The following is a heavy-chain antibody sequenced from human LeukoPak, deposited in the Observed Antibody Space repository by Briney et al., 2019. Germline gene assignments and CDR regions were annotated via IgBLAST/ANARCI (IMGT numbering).Heavy chain of an antibody. Sequence: SETLSLTCTVSGGSISSYYWSWIRQPPGKGLEWIGYIYYSGSTNYNPSLKSRVTISGDTSKNQFSLKLSSVTAADTAMYYCARELRLYCSTTSCQNWFDPWGQGTLLTVSS. J-gene: IGHJ5*02. CDR1: GGSISSYY. CDR3: ARELRLYCSTTSCQNWFDP. CDR2: IYYSGST. V-gene: IGHV4-59*01. D-gene: IGHD2-2*01.